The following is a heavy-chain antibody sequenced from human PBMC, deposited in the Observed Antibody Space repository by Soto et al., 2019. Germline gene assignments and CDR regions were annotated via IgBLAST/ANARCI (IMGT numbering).Heavy chain of an antibody. CDR1: GFTFSSYS. CDR2: ISGSGGST. J-gene: IGHJ6*02. D-gene: IGHD2-21*02. CDR3: EGGDSYYYYGMDV. V-gene: IGHV3-23*01. Sequence: PGGSLRLSCAASGFTFSSYSMNWVRQAPGKGLEWVSAISGSGGSTYYADSVKGRFTISRDNSKNTLYLQMNSLKTEDTAVYYCEGGDSYYYYGMDVWGQGTTVTVSS.